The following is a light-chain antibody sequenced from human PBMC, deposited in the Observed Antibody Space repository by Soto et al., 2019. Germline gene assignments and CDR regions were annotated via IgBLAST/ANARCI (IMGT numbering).Light chain of an antibody. V-gene: IGLV2-14*01. CDR1: SSDVGGYNY. J-gene: IGLJ1*01. Sequence: QSALTQPASVSGSPGQSITISCTGTSSDVGGYNYVSWYQQHPGKAPKLMIYDVSNRPSGVSNRFSGSKSGNTASQPISGLRAEDEVDYYCSSSTSSSTRFGTGTQVTAL. CDR2: DVS. CDR3: SSSTSSSTR.